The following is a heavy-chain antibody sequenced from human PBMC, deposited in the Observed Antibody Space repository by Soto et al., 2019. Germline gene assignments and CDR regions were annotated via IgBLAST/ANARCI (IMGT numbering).Heavy chain of an antibody. CDR2: IIPILGIA. CDR3: ARDVGMGNIVLLPAATEPYGMYV. CDR1: GGTFSSYT. Sequence: ASVKVSCKASGGTFSSYTISWVRQAPVQGLEWMGRIIPILGIANYAQKFQGRVTITADKSTSTAYMELSSLRSEDTAVYYCARDVGMGNIVLLPAATEPYGMYVWGQGTTVTVSS. D-gene: IGHD2-2*01. J-gene: IGHJ6*02. V-gene: IGHV1-69*04.